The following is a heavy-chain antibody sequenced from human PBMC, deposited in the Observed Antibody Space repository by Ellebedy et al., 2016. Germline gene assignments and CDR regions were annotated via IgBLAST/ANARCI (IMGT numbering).Heavy chain of an antibody. D-gene: IGHD2-2*01. V-gene: IGHV3-30-3*01. CDR2: ISRDGTNK. Sequence: GGSLRLSXAASGFTLSRHAMHWVRQAPGKGLEWVAVISRDGTNKYYADSVRGRFTISRDNSKNTLYLQMNSPRAEDTAVYYCAREFIFAEVVPAAILGYWGQGTLVTVSS. J-gene: IGHJ4*02. CDR1: GFTLSRHA. CDR3: AREFIFAEVVPAAILGY.